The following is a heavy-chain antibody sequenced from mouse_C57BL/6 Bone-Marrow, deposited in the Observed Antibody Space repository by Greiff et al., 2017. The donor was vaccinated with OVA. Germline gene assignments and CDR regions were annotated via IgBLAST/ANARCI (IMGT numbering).Heavy chain of an antibody. CDR1: GYTFTSYW. J-gene: IGHJ3*01. V-gene: IGHV1-5*01. Sequence: VQLQQPGAELVKPGASVKLSCKASGYTFTSYWMHWVKQRPGQGLEWIGAIYPGNSDTSYNQKFKGKAKLTAVTSASTAYMELSSLTNEDSAVYYCTTLITTVVDSWFAYWGQGTLVTVSA. CDR2: IYPGNSDT. CDR3: TTLITTVVDSWFAY. D-gene: IGHD1-1*01.